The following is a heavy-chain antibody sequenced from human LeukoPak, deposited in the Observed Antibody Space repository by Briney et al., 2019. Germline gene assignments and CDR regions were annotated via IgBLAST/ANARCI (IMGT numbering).Heavy chain of an antibody. Sequence: GGSLGLSCVASRFSFSSHWMTWVRQAPGKGVEWVANIKEDGREKYYADSVKGRFTISRDNAKNSLYLQMNSLRGEDTAVYYCAKTIVGSNVFDIWGQGTLVTVSS. D-gene: IGHD1-26*01. CDR1: RFSFSSHW. CDR2: IKEDGREK. CDR3: AKTIVGSNVFDI. V-gene: IGHV3-7*01. J-gene: IGHJ3*02.